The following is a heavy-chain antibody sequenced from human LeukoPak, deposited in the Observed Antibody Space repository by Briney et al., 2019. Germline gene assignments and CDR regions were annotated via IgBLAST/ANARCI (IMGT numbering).Heavy chain of an antibody. Sequence: PSETLSLTCAVYGGSFSGYYRSWIRQPPGKGLEWIGEINHSGSTYYNPSLKSRVTISLDTSKNQSSLNLSSVTAADTAVYYCARDIRWSSTSWYYYYMDVWDKGTTVTVSS. J-gene: IGHJ6*03. V-gene: IGHV4-34*01. CDR3: ARDIRWSSTSWYYYYMDV. CDR2: INHSGST. CDR1: GGSFSGYY. D-gene: IGHD3-3*01.